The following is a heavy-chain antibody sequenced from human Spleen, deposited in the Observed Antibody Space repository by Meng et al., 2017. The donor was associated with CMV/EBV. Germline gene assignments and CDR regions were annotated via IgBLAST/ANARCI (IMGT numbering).Heavy chain of an antibody. CDR1: GFTFSSYS. CDR3: AKVFDFWSGYYAVY. V-gene: IGHV3-23*01. CDR2: ISGSGGST. J-gene: IGHJ4*02. D-gene: IGHD3-3*01. Sequence: GESLKISCAASGFTFSSYSMNWVRQAPGKGLEWVSGISGSGGSTFYADSVRGRFTISRDNSKNTLYLQMTSLRAEDTAIYYCAKVFDFWSGYYAVYWGQGTLVTVSS.